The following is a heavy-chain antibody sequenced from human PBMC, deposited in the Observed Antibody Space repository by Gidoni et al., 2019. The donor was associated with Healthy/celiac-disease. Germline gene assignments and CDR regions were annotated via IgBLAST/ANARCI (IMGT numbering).Heavy chain of an antibody. Sequence: QVQLVQSGAEVKKPGASVKVSCKASGYTFTGYYMHWVRQAPGQGLEWMGWINPNSGGTNYAQKFQGWVTMTRDTSISTAYMELSRLRSDDTAVYYCARVMSGYSSSWQGAFDIWGQGTMVTVSS. CDR1: GYTFTGYY. CDR2: INPNSGGT. D-gene: IGHD6-13*01. CDR3: ARVMSGYSSSWQGAFDI. V-gene: IGHV1-2*04. J-gene: IGHJ3*02.